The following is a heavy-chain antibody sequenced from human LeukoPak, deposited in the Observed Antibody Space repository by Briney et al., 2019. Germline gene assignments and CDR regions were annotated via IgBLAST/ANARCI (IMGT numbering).Heavy chain of an antibody. V-gene: IGHV3-48*03. CDR1: GFTFSSYE. Sequence: GGSLRLSCAASGFTFSSYEMSWVRQAPGKGLEWVSYINADSVKGRFTISRDNAENSLYLQMNSLRAEDTVVYYCARNSGSYYVWFDPWGQGTLVTVSS. CDR3: ARNSGSYYVWFDP. D-gene: IGHD1-26*01. CDR2: I. J-gene: IGHJ5*02.